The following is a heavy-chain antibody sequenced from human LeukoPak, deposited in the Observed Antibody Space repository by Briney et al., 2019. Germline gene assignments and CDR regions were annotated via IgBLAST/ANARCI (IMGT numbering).Heavy chain of an antibody. CDR1: GYTFTSYD. D-gene: IGHD3-10*01. CDR2: IIPIFGTA. J-gene: IGHJ4*02. V-gene: IGHV1-69*13. Sequence: SVKVSCKASGYTFTSYDINWVRQATGQGLEWMGGIIPIFGTANYAQKFQGRVTITADESTSTAYMELSSLRSEDTAVYYCARVTSITMVRGVYYYFDYWGQGTLVTVSS. CDR3: ARVTSITMVRGVYYYFDY.